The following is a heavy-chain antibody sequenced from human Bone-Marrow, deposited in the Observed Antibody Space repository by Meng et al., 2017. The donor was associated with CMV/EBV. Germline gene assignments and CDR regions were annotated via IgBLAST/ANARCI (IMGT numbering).Heavy chain of an antibody. Sequence: SETLSLTCTVSGGSISSSSYYWGWIRQPPGKGLEWIGSIYYSGSTYYNPSLKSRVTISVDTSKNQFSLKLSSVTAADTAVYYCARVAGGYSSSWYPYYYYGMDVCGQGTTVTVSS. V-gene: IGHV4-39*07. CDR3: ARVAGGYSSSWYPYYYYGMDV. CDR1: GGSISSSSYY. CDR2: IYYSGST. D-gene: IGHD6-13*01. J-gene: IGHJ6*02.